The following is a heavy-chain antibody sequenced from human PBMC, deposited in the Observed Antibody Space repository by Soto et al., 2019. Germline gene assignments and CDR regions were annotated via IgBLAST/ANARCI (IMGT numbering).Heavy chain of an antibody. CDR3: AREEGLAMDV. Sequence: GGSLRLSCAASGFTFSSYDMHWVRQATGKGLEWVSGIGTAGDTDYPGSVKGRFTISRENAKNSLYLQINSLRAGDTAVYYCAREEGLAMDVWGKGTTVTVSS. V-gene: IGHV3-13*01. D-gene: IGHD3-3*02. CDR1: GFTFSSYD. J-gene: IGHJ6*04. CDR2: IGTAGDT.